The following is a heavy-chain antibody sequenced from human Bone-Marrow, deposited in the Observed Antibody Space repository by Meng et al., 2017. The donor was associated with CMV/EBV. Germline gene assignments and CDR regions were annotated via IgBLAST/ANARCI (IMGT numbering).Heavy chain of an antibody. Sequence: GSLRLSCTVSGGSISSSSYYWGWIRQPPGKGLEWIGSIYYSGSTNYNPSLKSRVTISVDTSKNQFSLKLSSVTAADTAVYYCARGSGSCGGDCYNFDYWGQGTLVTVSS. CDR2: IYYSGST. V-gene: IGHV4-39*07. CDR3: ARGSGSCGGDCYNFDY. D-gene: IGHD2-21*01. J-gene: IGHJ4*02. CDR1: GGSISSSSYY.